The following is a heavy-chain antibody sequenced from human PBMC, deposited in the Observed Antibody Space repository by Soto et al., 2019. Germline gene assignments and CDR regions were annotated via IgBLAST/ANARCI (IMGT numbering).Heavy chain of an antibody. Sequence: GGSLRLSCAASGFTFSSYGMHWVRQAPGKGLEWVAVISYDGSNKYYADSVKGRFTISRDNSKNTLYLQMNSLRAEDTAVYYCAKDLYYYDSSPGPFFDYCGQGTLVTVSS. V-gene: IGHV3-30*18. CDR2: ISYDGSNK. CDR1: GFTFSSYG. CDR3: AKDLYYYDSSPGPFFDY. J-gene: IGHJ4*02. D-gene: IGHD3-22*01.